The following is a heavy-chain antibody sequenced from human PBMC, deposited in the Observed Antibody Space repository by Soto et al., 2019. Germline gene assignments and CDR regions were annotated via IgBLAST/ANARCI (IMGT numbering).Heavy chain of an antibody. D-gene: IGHD3-22*01. CDR1: GGTFSSYA. V-gene: IGHV1-69*13. J-gene: IGHJ3*02. CDR3: ARGGTAMGNYYDSSGYSAFDI. CDR2: IIPIFGTA. Sequence: SVKVSCKASGGTFSSYAISWVRQAPGQGLEWMGGIIPIFGTANYAQKFQGRVTITADESTSTAYMELSSLRSEDTAVYYCARGGTAMGNYYDSSGYSAFDIWGQGTMVTVSS.